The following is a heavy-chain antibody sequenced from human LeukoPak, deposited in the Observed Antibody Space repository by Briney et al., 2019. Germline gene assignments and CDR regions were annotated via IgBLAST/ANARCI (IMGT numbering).Heavy chain of an antibody. CDR2: ISGSGGST. V-gene: IGHV3-23*01. Sequence: GGSLRLSCAASGFTFSNYAMTWVRQAPGKRLQWVSAISGSGGSTYYADSVKGRFTISRDNLKYTLYLQVNSLRVEDTAVYYCAKEARPGYCSGGSCSWFDPWGQGALVTVSS. CDR1: GFTFSNYA. CDR3: AKEARPGYCSGGSCSWFDP. J-gene: IGHJ5*02. D-gene: IGHD2-15*01.